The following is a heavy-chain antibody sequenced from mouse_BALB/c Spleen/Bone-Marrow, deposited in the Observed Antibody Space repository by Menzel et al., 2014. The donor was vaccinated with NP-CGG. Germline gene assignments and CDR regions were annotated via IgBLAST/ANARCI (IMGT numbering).Heavy chain of an antibody. V-gene: IGHV5-9-2*01. CDR2: ISVGGRYT. CDR3: ERQAYYDKTEGALVY. Sequence: DVKLVESGGGLVKSGGSLKLSCAASGFTFTRSGMSWVRPTPEKRLEWVATISVGGRYTFYPDSVKGRFTISRDNAKNNLYLQLSSLRYEETDWEYGERQAYYDKTEGALVYWGQG. D-gene: IGHD2-10*01. CDR1: GFTFTRSG. J-gene: IGHJ3*01.